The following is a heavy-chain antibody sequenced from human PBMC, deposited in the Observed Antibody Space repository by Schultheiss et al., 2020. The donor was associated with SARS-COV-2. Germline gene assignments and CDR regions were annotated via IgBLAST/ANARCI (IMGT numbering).Heavy chain of an antibody. CDR1: GFTFSSYG. V-gene: IGHV3-30*12. J-gene: IGHJ6*02. CDR2: ISYDGSNK. Sequence: GESLKISCAASGFTFSSYGMHWVRQAPGKGLEWVAVISYDGSNKYYADSVKGRFTISRDNSKNTLNLQMDSLRAEDTAVYFCASQMVVAAHRYHYYGMDVWGQGTTVTVSS. CDR3: ASQMVVAAHRYHYYGMDV. D-gene: IGHD2-15*01.